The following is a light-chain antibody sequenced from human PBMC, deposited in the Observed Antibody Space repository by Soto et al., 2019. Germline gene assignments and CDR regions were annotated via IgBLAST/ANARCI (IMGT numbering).Light chain of an antibody. V-gene: IGKV1-17*01. J-gene: IGKJ1*01. CDR1: QGISTD. Sequence: DIQMTQSPSSLSASVGDRVTITCRASQGISTDLGWYQQKPGQAPQRLIYLASSWQSGVPSRFSGRGSGTEFTLTISSLQHEDFSTYYCLQHNSYPWTFGPGTKVEIK. CDR2: LAS. CDR3: LQHNSYPWT.